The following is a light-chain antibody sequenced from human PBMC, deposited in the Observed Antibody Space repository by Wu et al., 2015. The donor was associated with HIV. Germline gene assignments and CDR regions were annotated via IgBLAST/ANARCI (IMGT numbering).Light chain of an antibody. CDR1: QSVASF. Sequence: EIVLTQFPATLSLSPGERATLSCRVSQSVASFLAWYQQKPGQAPRLLIYDASNRATGIPARFSGSGSGTDFTLTISSLEPEDFAVYYCQQRRYWPLYTFGQGTKLEIK. V-gene: IGKV3-11*01. CDR3: QQRRYWPLYT. CDR2: DAS. J-gene: IGKJ2*01.